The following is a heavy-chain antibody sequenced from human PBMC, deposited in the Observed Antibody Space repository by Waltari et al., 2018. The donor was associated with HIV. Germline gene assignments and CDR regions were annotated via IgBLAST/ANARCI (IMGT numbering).Heavy chain of an antibody. CDR2: VSSHSGAI. CDR1: GFTFHEHA. J-gene: IGHJ6*02. V-gene: IGHV3-9*01. CDR3: AKGPDYGGYSYYSYGLDV. Sequence: EVQLVESGGGLVQSGRSLRLSCVASGFTFHEHAMHWVRQAPGKGLGGVSGVSSHSGAIGYVDSVKGRFTISRDNAKNSLYLQMNSLRPEDTALYFCAKGPDYGGYSYYSYGLDVWGPGTTVTVS. D-gene: IGHD4-17*01.